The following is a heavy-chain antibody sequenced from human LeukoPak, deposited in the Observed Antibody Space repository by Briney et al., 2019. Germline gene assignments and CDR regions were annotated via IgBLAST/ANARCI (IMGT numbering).Heavy chain of an antibody. D-gene: IGHD1/OR15-1a*01. CDR2: ISGSGGSP. CDR3: AERSSYCWTNPLDY. V-gene: IGHV3-23*01. Sequence: PGRSLRLSCAASPFTLSSDAIGSVRQAPGKGLEWVSAISGSGGSPYYADSVKGRFTISRANSKNTLYLQMNSLRAEDTPVNYVAERSSYCWTNPLDYWGQGTLVTVSS. J-gene: IGHJ4*02. CDR1: PFTLSSDA.